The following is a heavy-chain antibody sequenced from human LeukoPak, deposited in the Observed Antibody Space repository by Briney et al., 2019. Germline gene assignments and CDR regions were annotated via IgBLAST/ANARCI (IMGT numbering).Heavy chain of an antibody. CDR3: ARTSGYDFGTDFDY. CDR2: INPDSGGT. V-gene: IGHV1-2*02. CDR1: GYPFTGYY. D-gene: IGHD5-12*01. Sequence: ASVKVSCKASGYPFTGYYLHWVRQAPGQGLEWMGWINPDSGGTDYEQRFQGRVTMTRDTSISTAYMELSRLRSDDTAVYYCARTSGYDFGTDFDYWGQGTLVTVSS. J-gene: IGHJ4*02.